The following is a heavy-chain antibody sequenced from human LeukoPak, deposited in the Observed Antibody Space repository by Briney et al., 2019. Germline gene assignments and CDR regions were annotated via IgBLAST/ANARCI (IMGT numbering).Heavy chain of an antibody. CDR2: ISSSGSTI. D-gene: IGHD3-22*01. CDR3: ARGPAASGYYDSRGRYGYFDY. V-gene: IGHV3-48*03. Sequence: PGGSLRLSCAASGFTFSRHGMNWVRQAPGKGLEWVSYISSSGSTIYYADSVKGRFTISRDNAKNSLYLQMNSLRAEDTAVYYCARGPAASGYYDSRGRYGYFDYWGQGTLVTVSS. CDR1: GFTFSRHG. J-gene: IGHJ4*02.